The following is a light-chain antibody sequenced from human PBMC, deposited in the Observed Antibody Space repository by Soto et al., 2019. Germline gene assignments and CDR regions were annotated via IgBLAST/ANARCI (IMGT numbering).Light chain of an antibody. J-gene: IGLJ1*01. CDR2: YDD. CDR1: SSNIGNNA. CDR3: AAWDDSLNGYV. Sequence: SVLTQPPSGSEAHRQRGTITCPGSSSNIGNNAVNWYQQLPGKAPKLLIYYDDLLPSGVSDRFSGSKSGTSASLAISGLQSEDEADYYCAAWDDSLNGYVFGTGTKVTVL. V-gene: IGLV1-36*01.